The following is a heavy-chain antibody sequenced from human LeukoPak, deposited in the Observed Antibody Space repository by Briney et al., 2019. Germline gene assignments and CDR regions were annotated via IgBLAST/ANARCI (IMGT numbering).Heavy chain of an antibody. D-gene: IGHD3-10*02. J-gene: IGHJ6*04. CDR1: GFTFDDYT. Sequence: GGSLRLSCAASGFTFDDYTMHWVRQAPGKGLEWVSLITWDGGSTYYADSVKGRFTISRDNAKNSLYLQMNSLRAEDTAVYYCAELGITMIGGVWGKGTTVIISS. V-gene: IGHV3-43*01. CDR2: ITWDGGST. CDR3: AELGITMIGGV.